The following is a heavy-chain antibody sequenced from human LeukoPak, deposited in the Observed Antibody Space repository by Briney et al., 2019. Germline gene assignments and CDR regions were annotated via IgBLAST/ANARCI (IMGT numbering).Heavy chain of an antibody. CDR1: GITFSGYA. CDR3: ARGGSGTSVLYY. V-gene: IGHV3-23*01. CDR2: ISDSER. J-gene: IGHJ4*02. D-gene: IGHD2-2*01. Sequence: GGSLRLSCAASGITFSGYAMTWVRQAPGKGLEWVSFISDSERHYVNSVKGRFTVSRDNSKNTLYLEMNSLRVEDTAVYYCARGGSGTSVLYYWGQGTLVTVSS.